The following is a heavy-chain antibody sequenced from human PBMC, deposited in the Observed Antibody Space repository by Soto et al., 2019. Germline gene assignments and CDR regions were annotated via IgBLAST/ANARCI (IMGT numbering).Heavy chain of an antibody. CDR1: GFTFSSYW. V-gene: IGHV3-74*01. J-gene: IGHJ4*02. Sequence: WGSLILACASSGFTFSSYWMHWVRQAPGKGLVWVSRINTDGSSTSYADSVKGRFTISRDNAKNTLYLQMNSLRAEDTAVYYCAKYSSSPRGFDYWGQGTLVTVSS. CDR3: AKYSSSPRGFDY. D-gene: IGHD6-6*01. CDR2: INTDGSST.